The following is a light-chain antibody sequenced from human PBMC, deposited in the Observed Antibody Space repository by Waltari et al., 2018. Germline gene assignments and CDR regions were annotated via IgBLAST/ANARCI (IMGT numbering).Light chain of an antibody. Sequence: EIVITQSPASLSVSPGERATLSCTASQTVTNDLAWYQQKTGQAPKLLIFGASTRATGVPARFSGSGSGTEFTLTIGSVQSEDFAVYYCQQYSDWIAFGGGTKVDLK. V-gene: IGKV3-15*01. J-gene: IGKJ4*01. CDR2: GAS. CDR3: QQYSDWIA. CDR1: QTVTND.